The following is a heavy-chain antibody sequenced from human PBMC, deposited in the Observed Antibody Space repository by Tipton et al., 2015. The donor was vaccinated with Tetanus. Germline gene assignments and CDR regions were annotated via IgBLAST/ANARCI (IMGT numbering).Heavy chain of an antibody. J-gene: IGHJ4*02. CDR2: SXIKADGGTT. V-gene: IGHV3-15*07. CDR3: TSPGIVGSGYRVDY. D-gene: IGHD1-26*01. CDR1: GLFXXNAX. Sequence: SLRLSCATSGLFXXNAXXXWVXQXPGKXLEWVCRSXIKADGGTTDCSARVKVRFXXSRDDAKDTLVLQMXSLKTEDTXVCYCTSPGIVGSGYRVDYWGRGTLVVVSS.